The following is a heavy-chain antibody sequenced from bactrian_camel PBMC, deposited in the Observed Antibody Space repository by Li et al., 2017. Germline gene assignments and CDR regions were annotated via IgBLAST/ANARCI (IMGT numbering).Heavy chain of an antibody. J-gene: IGHJ4*01. D-gene: IGHD1*01. CDR3: AVQPFCRWPRLSYNYNY. V-gene: IGHV3S54*01. Sequence: VQLVESGGDSVQPGGTLELACTVSGFTYRMAWFRQRPGRKREAVAAINTGGGSGTYYSDAVNGRFTISKDNAKNTLHLQMNGLKPEGTAIYSRAVQPFCRWPRLSYNYNYWGHGTQVTVS. CDR2: INTGGGSGT. CDR1: GFTYR.